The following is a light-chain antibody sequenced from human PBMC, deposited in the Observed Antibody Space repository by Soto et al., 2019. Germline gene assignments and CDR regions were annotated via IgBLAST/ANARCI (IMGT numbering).Light chain of an antibody. CDR1: QSISNW. CDR3: QQYNTFLPT. CDR2: KAS. Sequence: DTQMTQSPSTLSASVGDRVTITCRASQSISNWLAWYQQRPGRAPKLLIYKASNLQSGVPSRFNGSGSGTEFTLTINSLQPDDFAIYYCQQYNTFLPTFGQGTKVEFK. J-gene: IGKJ1*01. V-gene: IGKV1-5*03.